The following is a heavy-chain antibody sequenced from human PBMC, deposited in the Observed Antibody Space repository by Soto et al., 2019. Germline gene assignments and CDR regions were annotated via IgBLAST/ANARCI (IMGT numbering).Heavy chain of an antibody. D-gene: IGHD2-2*01. CDR2: ISGNGGST. CDR3: AKRPASIITFDY. CDR1: GFTFSNYA. Sequence: GGSLRLSCAASGFTFSNYAMSWVRQAPGKGLEWVSTISGNGGSTYYADSVKGRFTISRDNAKNMLFLQINSLRDNDSAVYYCAKRPASIITFDYWGQGTPVTVSS. J-gene: IGHJ4*02. V-gene: IGHV3-23*01.